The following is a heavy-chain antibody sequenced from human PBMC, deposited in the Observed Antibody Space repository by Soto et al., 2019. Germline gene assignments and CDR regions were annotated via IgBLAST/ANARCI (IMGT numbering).Heavy chain of an antibody. CDR3: AREPLPYSSSWYYDY. CDR1: GYTFTSYG. J-gene: IGHJ4*02. CDR2: ISAYNGNT. D-gene: IGHD6-13*01. V-gene: IGHV1-18*01. Sequence: ASVKVSCKASGYTFTSYGISWVRQAPGQGLEWMGWISAYNGNTNYAQKLQGRVTMTTDTSTSTAYMELRSLRSDDTAVYYCAREPLPYSSSWYYDYWGQGTLVTGSS.